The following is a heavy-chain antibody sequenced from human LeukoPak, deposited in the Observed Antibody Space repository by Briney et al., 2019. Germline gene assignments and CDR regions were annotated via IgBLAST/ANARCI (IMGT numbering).Heavy chain of an antibody. CDR2: IWYDGSNK. CDR1: GFTFSSYG. D-gene: IGHD3-10*01. Sequence: PGGSLRLSCAASGFTFSSYGMHWVRQAPGKGLEWVAVIWYDGSNKYYADSVKGRFTISRDNSKNTLYLQMNSLRAEDTAVYYCARGEYYYGSGSPSTFDYWGQGTLVTVSS. V-gene: IGHV3-33*01. CDR3: ARGEYYYGSGSPSTFDY. J-gene: IGHJ4*02.